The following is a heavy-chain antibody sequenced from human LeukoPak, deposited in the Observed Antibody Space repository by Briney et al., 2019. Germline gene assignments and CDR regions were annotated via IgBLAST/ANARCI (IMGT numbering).Heavy chain of an antibody. Sequence: GVSLRLSCAASGFTFSDYWMTWVRQAPGKGLEWLANIKTDGSEKYYVDSVKVRFTISRDSANNSLYLQMNGLRVEDTAVYFCASYLYWWSDLGFWGQGTLVTVSS. CDR2: IKTDGSEK. V-gene: IGHV3-7*01. CDR3: ASYLYWWSDLGF. J-gene: IGHJ4*02. D-gene: IGHD2-8*02. CDR1: GFTFSDYW.